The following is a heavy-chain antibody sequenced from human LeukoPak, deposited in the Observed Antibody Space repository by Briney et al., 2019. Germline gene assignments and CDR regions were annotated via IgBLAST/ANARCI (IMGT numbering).Heavy chain of an antibody. CDR2: IYYSGST. D-gene: IGHD3-3*01. Sequence: SETLSLTCTVSGGSISSSSYYWGWIRQPPGKGLEWIGSIYYSGSTYYNPSLKSRVTISVDTSKNQSSLKLSSVTAADTAVYYCARHVLPFGITIFGVVIIGYFDYWGQGTLVTVSS. V-gene: IGHV4-39*01. CDR1: GGSISSSSYY. J-gene: IGHJ4*02. CDR3: ARHVLPFGITIFGVVIIGYFDY.